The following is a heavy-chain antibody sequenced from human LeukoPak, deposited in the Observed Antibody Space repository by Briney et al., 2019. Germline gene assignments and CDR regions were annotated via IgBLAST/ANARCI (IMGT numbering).Heavy chain of an antibody. CDR1: GYTFTGYY. Sequence: ASVKVSCKASGYTFTGYYMHWVRQAPGQGLEWMGWINPNSGGTNYAQKFQGRVTMTRDTSISTAYMELSRLRSDDTAVYYCARVFLSALTVQGAYDYWGQGTLVTVSS. CDR2: INPNSGGT. V-gene: IGHV1-2*02. CDR3: ARVFLSALTVQGAYDY. J-gene: IGHJ4*02. D-gene: IGHD3-10*01.